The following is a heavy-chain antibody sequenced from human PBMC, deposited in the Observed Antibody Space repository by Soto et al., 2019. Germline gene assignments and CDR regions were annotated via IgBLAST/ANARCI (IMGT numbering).Heavy chain of an antibody. CDR2: IYYSGST. D-gene: IGHD2-2*01. Sequence: QVQLQESGPGLVKPSQTLSLTCTVSGGSISSGGYYWSWIRQHPRKGLEWIGYIYYSGSTYYNPSLKSRVTISVDTSKNQFSLKLSSVTAADTAVYYCARDMVVPAATTYYYYGMDVWGQGTTVTVSS. CDR1: GGSISSGGYY. J-gene: IGHJ6*02. V-gene: IGHV4-31*03. CDR3: ARDMVVPAATTYYYYGMDV.